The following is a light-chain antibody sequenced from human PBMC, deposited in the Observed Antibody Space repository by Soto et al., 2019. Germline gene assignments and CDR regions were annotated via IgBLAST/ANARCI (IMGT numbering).Light chain of an antibody. V-gene: IGKV3-20*01. J-gene: IGKJ2*01. Sequence: EIVLTQSPGTLSLSPGERATLSCRASQSVSSSYLAWYQQKPGQAPRLLIYGASSRATGIPDRFSGSGSGTDFTLTISRLEPADFAVYYCHQYGSSPLYTFGQGTKLEIK. CDR2: GAS. CDR3: HQYGSSPLYT. CDR1: QSVSSSY.